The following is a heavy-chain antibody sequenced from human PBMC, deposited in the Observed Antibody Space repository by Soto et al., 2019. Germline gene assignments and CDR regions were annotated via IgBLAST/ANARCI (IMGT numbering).Heavy chain of an antibody. CDR1: GGSFSGYY. Sequence: LSLTCAVYGGSFSGYYWSWIRQPPGKGLEWIGEINHSGTTNYNPSLKSRVTISVDTSKNQFSLKLSSVTAADTAVYYCARVGVRDGDYGVSRFNPWGQGTLVTVSS. J-gene: IGHJ5*02. CDR2: INHSGTT. CDR3: ARVGVRDGDYGVSRFNP. D-gene: IGHD4-17*01. V-gene: IGHV4-34*01.